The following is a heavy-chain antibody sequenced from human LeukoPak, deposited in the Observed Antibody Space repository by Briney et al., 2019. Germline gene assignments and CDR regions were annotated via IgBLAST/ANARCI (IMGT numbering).Heavy chain of an antibody. J-gene: IGHJ6*02. CDR3: ARAGSSWAYYYYGMDV. V-gene: IGHV1-69*04. D-gene: IGHD6-13*01. Sequence: SVKVSCKASGGTFSSYAISWVRLAPGQGLEWMGRIIPILGIANYAQKFQGRVTITADKSTSTAYMELSSLRSEDTAVYYCARAGSSWAYYYYGMDVWGQGTTVTVSS. CDR1: GGTFSSYA. CDR2: IIPILGIA.